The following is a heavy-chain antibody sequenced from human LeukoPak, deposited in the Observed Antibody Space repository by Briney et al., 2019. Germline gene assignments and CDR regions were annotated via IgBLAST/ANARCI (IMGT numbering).Heavy chain of an antibody. CDR3: ARHRGYSDYYMDV. V-gene: IGHV3-21*01. CDR1: GFTFSNYW. J-gene: IGHJ6*03. Sequence: GGSLRLSCAASGFTFSNYWMHWVRQSPGKGLEWVSSISSTSSYIYYADSVKGRFTISRDNAKNSLYLQMNSLRAEDTAVYYCARHRGYSDYYMDVWGKGTTVTVSS. CDR2: ISSTSSYI. D-gene: IGHD5-12*01.